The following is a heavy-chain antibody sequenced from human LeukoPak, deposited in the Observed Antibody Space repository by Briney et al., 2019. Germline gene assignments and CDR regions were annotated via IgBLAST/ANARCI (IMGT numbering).Heavy chain of an antibody. Sequence: PSETLSLTCSVSGGSISSYHWSWIRQPAGKGLEWIGRIYSSGSTNYNPSLKSRVTMSVDTSKNQFSLKLSSVTAADTAVYYCARDGGFGVVIAYYFDYWGQGTLVTVSS. CDR2: IYSSGST. J-gene: IGHJ4*02. CDR3: ARDGGFGVVIAYYFDY. D-gene: IGHD3-3*01. V-gene: IGHV4-4*07. CDR1: GGSISSYH.